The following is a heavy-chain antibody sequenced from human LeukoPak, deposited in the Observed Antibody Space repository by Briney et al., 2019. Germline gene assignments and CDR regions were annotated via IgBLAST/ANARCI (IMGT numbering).Heavy chain of an antibody. CDR2: ISSDGTSK. Sequence: GGSLRLSCAASGFTFSSYGMHWVRQAPGKGLDWLAVISSDGTSKYSADSVKGRFSISRDNSKNTLYLQMNSLRAEDTAVYYCVKALYGSGSYYDPNFDYWGQGTLVTVSS. V-gene: IGHV3-30*18. CDR1: GFTFSSYG. J-gene: IGHJ4*02. CDR3: VKALYGSGSYYDPNFDY. D-gene: IGHD3-10*01.